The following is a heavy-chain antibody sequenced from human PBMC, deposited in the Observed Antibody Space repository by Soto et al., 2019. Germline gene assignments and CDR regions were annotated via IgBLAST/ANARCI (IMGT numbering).Heavy chain of an antibody. Sequence: GGSLRLSCAASGFTFSTYGMNWVRQAPGKGLEWVSGIGGRGGTTQYHADSVRGRFTIPRDDSKSTVYLQMNSLRVEDTAVYYCARSLVEGSQYYYTMDVWGQGTTVTVSS. D-gene: IGHD2-8*02. CDR1: GFTFSTYG. CDR3: ARSLVEGSQYYYTMDV. J-gene: IGHJ6*02. V-gene: IGHV3-23*01. CDR2: IGGRGGTTQ.